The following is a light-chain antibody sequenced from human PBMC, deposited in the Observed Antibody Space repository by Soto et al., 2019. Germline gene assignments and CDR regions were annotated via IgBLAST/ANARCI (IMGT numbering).Light chain of an antibody. CDR3: QQYNSYSWT. CDR2: DAS. CDR1: QSISSW. J-gene: IGKJ1*01. Sequence: DIQMTQSPSTLSASVGDRVTITCRASQSISSWLALYQQKPGKAPKLLIYDASSLESGVPSRFSGSGSGTEFPLTLCRLQPDDFATYYCQQYNSYSWTFGQGTKVEIK. V-gene: IGKV1-5*01.